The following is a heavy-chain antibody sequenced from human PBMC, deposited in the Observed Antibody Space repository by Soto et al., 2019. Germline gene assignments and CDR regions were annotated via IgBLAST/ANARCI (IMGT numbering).Heavy chain of an antibody. CDR1: GGSISSSSYY. CDR3: ARQGRQEWLVCRASTNWFDP. CDR2: IYYSGSS. V-gene: IGHV4-39*01. D-gene: IGHD6-19*01. Sequence: SETLSLTCTVSGGSISSSSYYWGWIRQPPGKGLGWIGRIYYSGSSYYNPTLKSPLTISGDTSTSQFCRKLSAVTAADTAEYYCARQGRQEWLVCRASTNWFDPLGQGTLVTVAS. J-gene: IGHJ5*02.